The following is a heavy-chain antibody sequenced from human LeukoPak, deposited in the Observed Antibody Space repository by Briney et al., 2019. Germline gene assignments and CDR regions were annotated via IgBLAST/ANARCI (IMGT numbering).Heavy chain of an antibody. J-gene: IGHJ6*04. V-gene: IGHV1-8*01. CDR2: MNPNSGNT. CDR3: ARDFYLGSYRVPAGGMDV. Sequence: HGASVKVSCKASGYTFTSYDINWVRQATGQGLEWMGWMNPNSGNTGYAQKFQGRVTMTRNTSISTAYMELSSLRSEDTAVYYCARDFYLGSYRVPAGGMDVWGKGTTVTVSS. D-gene: IGHD2-2*01. CDR1: GYTFTSYD.